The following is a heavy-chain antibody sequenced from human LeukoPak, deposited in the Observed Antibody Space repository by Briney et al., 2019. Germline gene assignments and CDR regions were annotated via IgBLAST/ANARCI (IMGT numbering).Heavy chain of an antibody. CDR1: GVSISSYY. J-gene: IGHJ3*02. CDR3: ARESVSAAAGTEWGAFDI. CDR2: FYYTGST. D-gene: IGHD6-13*01. Sequence: PSETLSLTCTVSGVSISSYYWSWIRQPPGKGLEWIGYFYYTGSTNYNPSLKSRVTISVDTSKNQFSLKLSSVTAADTAVYYCARESVSAAAGTEWGAFDIWGQGTMVTVSS. V-gene: IGHV4-59*01.